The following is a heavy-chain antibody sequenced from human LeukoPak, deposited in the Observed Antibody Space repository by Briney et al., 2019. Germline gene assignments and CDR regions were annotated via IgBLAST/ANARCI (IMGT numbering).Heavy chain of an antibody. J-gene: IGHJ4*02. CDR3: ASGDYGDFSRFDF. D-gene: IGHD4-17*01. CDR1: GGSINSYY. CDR2: IHYSGST. V-gene: IGHV4-59*08. Sequence: SETLSLTCTVSGGSINSYYWSWIRQPPGKGLEWIGYIHYSGSTNHNPSLKSRVTISVDTSKNQFSLKLSSVTAADTAVYYCASGDYGDFSRFDFWGQGTLVTVSS.